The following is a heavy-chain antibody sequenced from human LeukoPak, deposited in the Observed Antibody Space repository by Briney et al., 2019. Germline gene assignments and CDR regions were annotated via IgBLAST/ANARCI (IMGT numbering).Heavy chain of an antibody. CDR1: RFPLSAFD. J-gene: IGHJ3*02. CDR2: FSGSCGRK. Sequence: GGPLTLSCVPSRFPLSAFDMRWVRHPPGGGREWVSSFSGSCGRKFHLDSARGRLTISRDNAKKTVYIQMSALKSEDTAVYHCAKGAASATDAPHGDVVTSSLDGFDIWGQGTLVTVSS. V-gene: IGHV3-23*01. CDR3: AKGAASATDAPHGDVVTSSLDGFDI. D-gene: IGHD6-25*01.